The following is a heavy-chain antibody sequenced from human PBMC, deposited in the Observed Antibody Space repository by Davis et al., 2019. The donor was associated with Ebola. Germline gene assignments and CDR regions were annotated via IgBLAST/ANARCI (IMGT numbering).Heavy chain of an antibody. CDR2: TYYRSKWYT. V-gene: IGHV6-1*01. J-gene: IGHJ5*01. CDR1: GDRVSSRSAA. CDR3: ARDLNWFDS. Sequence: QTPSLTRAISGDRVSSRSAAWNWIRQSPSRGLGWLGKTYYRSKWYTDYALSVRSRIVINPDTSKNQFSLQLNSVTPDDTAVYYCARDLNWFDSWGQGTLVTVSS.